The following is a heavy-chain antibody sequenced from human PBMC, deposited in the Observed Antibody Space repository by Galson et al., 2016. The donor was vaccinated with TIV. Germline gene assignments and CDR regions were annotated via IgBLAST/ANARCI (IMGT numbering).Heavy chain of an antibody. V-gene: IGHV1-69*05. J-gene: IGHJ4*02. Sequence: SVKVSCKASGGTLTNYAFNWVRQAPGQGLEWMGGFLPISRSANYAQAFQGRVTFTTDESTTTTYMKLSSLRSDDTAVYYCARDVPCGGACYFFDYWGQGTLVTVSA. CDR1: GGTLTNYA. CDR3: ARDVPCGGACYFFDY. D-gene: IGHD2-21*02. CDR2: FLPISRSA.